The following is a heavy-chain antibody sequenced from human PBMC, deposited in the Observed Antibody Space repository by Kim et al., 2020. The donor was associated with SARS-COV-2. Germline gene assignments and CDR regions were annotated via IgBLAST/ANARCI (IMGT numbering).Heavy chain of an antibody. Sequence: GGSLRLSCAASGFTFSSYGMHWVRQAPGKGLEWVAVIWYDGSNKYYSDSVKGRFTISRNNSKNTLYLQMNSLRAEDTAVYYCAKDALVKVRFGELLYPDVWGQGTTVTVSS. D-gene: IGHD3-10*01. CDR1: GFTFSSYG. J-gene: IGHJ6*02. V-gene: IGHV3-33*06. CDR3: AKDALVKVRFGELLYPDV. CDR2: IWYDGSNK.